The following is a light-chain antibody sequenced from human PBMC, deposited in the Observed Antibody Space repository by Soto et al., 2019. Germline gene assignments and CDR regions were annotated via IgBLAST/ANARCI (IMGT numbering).Light chain of an antibody. Sequence: QSALTQPPSASGTPGQRVTISCSGGSSNIGTNAVNWYQQLPGTAPKLLIYNNNQRPSGVPDRFSGSKSGTSASLAISGLQSEDEADYYCAEWDDRLNGYVFGTGTKVTVL. CDR1: SSNIGTNA. V-gene: IGLV1-44*01. CDR2: NNN. J-gene: IGLJ1*01. CDR3: AEWDDRLNGYV.